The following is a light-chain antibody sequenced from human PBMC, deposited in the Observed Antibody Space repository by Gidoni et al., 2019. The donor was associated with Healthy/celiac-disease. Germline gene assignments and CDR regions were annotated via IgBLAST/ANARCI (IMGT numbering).Light chain of an antibody. V-gene: IGKV1-39*01. CDR1: QSISSY. CDR3: QQSYSTPWT. J-gene: IGKJ4*01. CDR2: AAS. Sequence: DIQMTQSPSSLSASVGDRVTITCRASQSISSYLNWYQQKPGKAHKLLVYAASSLQSGVPSRFSGSGSGTDFTLTISSLQPEDFATYYCQQSYSTPWTFGGXTKVEIK.